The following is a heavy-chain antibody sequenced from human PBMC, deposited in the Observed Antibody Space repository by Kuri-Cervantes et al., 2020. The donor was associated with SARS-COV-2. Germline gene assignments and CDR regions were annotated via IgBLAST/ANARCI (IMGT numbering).Heavy chain of an antibody. V-gene: IGHV3-23*01. CDR3: ARDASYSGSYGSFQH. CDR1: GFTLSSYA. D-gene: IGHD1-26*01. CDR2: ISGSGGST. Sequence: GGSLRLSCAASGFTLSSYAMSWVRQAPGKGLEWVSAISGSGGSTYYADSVKGRFTISRDNSKNTLYLQMNTLKTEDTAMFYCARDASYSGSYGSFQHWGQGTLVTVSS. J-gene: IGHJ1*01.